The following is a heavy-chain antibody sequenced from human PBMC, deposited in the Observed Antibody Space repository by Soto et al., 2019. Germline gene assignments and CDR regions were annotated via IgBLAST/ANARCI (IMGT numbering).Heavy chain of an antibody. Sequence: LSGSCSGFLCNCGSTGWVVQGPGKGLEWVAVVSIGGSTHYADSVRGRFTISRDNSKNTLSLQMNSLTAEDTAVYFCAKRRGAGGHFDYWGQGALVTVSS. CDR2: VSIGGST. V-gene: IGHV3-23*01. J-gene: IGHJ4*02. CDR3: AKRRGAGGHFDY. D-gene: IGHD2-15*01. CDR1: GFLCNCGS.